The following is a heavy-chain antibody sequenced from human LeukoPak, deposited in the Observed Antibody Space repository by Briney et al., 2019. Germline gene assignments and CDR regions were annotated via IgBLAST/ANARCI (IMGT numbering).Heavy chain of an antibody. Sequence: SETLSLTCTVSGGSISSYYWSWIRQPPGKGLEWIGYIYYSGSTNYNPSLKSRVTISVDTSKNQFSLKLSSMTAADTAVYYCARLQTGYSSFKPKDHYYYYYGMDVWGQGTTVTVSS. CDR3: ARLQTGYSSFKPKDHYYYYYGMDV. V-gene: IGHV4-59*08. J-gene: IGHJ6*02. CDR1: GGSISSYY. D-gene: IGHD6-13*01. CDR2: IYYSGST.